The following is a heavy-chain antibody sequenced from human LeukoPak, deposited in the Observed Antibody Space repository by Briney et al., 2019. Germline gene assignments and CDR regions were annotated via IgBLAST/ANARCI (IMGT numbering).Heavy chain of an antibody. CDR1: GGSISSYY. CDR2: IYYSGST. Sequence: PSETLSLTCTVSGGSISSYYWSWIRQPPGKGLEWIGYIYYSGSTNYNPSLKSRVTISVDTSKNQFSLKLSSVTAADTAVYYCARRQYSRSWYFDYWGQGTLVTVSS. J-gene: IGHJ4*02. CDR3: ARRQYSRSWYFDY. D-gene: IGHD6-13*01. V-gene: IGHV4-59*01.